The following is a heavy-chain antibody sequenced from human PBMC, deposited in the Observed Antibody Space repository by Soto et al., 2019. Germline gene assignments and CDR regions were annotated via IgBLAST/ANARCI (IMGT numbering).Heavy chain of an antibody. V-gene: IGHV4-59*08. CDR3: ATSPHTAMVTDLDY. CDR2: IYYSGST. Sequence: ASETLSLTCVVSGGSLSGYYWSWIRPPPGKGLEWIGYIYYSGSTNYNPSLKSRVTMSVDTSKSQFSLKLSSVTAADTAVYYSATSPHTAMVTDLDYWGQGTLVTVSS. CDR1: GGSLSGYY. J-gene: IGHJ4*02. D-gene: IGHD5-18*01.